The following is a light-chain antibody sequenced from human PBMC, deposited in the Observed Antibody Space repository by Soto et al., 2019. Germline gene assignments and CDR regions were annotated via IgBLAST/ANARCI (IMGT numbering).Light chain of an antibody. CDR3: QEYNSAPYT. CDR2: AAS. Sequence: DIQMTQSPFSLSASVGDRVTITCRASQGISNFLAWYQQKPGKVPKLLIYAASTLQSGVPSRFSGSGSGTDFPLTINNLQPEDFATYYCQEYNSAPYTFGQGTKLEIK. CDR1: QGISNF. J-gene: IGKJ2*01. V-gene: IGKV1-27*01.